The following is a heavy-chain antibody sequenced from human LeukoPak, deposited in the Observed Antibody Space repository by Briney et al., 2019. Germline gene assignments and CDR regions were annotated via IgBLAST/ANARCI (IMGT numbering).Heavy chain of an antibody. V-gene: IGHV1-8*01. Sequence: ASVKVSCKASGYTFTSYDINWARQATGQGLEWMGWMNPNSGNTGYAQKLQGRVTMTTDTSTSTAYMELRSLRSDDTAVYYCARGNKDYGDYARGLSDYWGQGTLVTVSS. J-gene: IGHJ4*02. D-gene: IGHD4-17*01. CDR2: MNPNSGNT. CDR3: ARGNKDYGDYARGLSDY. CDR1: GYTFTSYD.